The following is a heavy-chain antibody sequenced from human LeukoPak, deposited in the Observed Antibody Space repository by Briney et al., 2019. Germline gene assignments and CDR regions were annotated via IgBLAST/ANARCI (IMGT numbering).Heavy chain of an antibody. V-gene: IGHV3-13*04. D-gene: IGHD3-10*01. Sequence: GGSLRLSCAASGFTLSSYDMHWLRQATAKGLEWVSGIGSAGDTYYLGSVKGRFTISRENAKNSLYLQMNSLRAGDTAVYYCARVGENAFDIWGQGTMVTVSS. CDR2: IGSAGDT. CDR1: GFTLSSYD. J-gene: IGHJ3*02. CDR3: ARVGENAFDI.